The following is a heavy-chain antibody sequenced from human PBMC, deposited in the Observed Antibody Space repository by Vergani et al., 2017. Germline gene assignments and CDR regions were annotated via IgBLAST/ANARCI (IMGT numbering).Heavy chain of an antibody. CDR3: ARAAYYYERVGGV. V-gene: IGHV3-48*01. Sequence: EVQLVESGGGLVQPGGSLRLSCAASGFIFSISTMNWVRQAPGKGLEWVSYISSSGNTIYYADSVKGRFTISRDNAKNSLYLQMNSLRAEDTAVYYCARAAYYYERVGGVWGQGTTVTVSS. CDR2: ISSSGNTI. J-gene: IGHJ6*02. CDR1: GFIFSIST. D-gene: IGHD3-22*01.